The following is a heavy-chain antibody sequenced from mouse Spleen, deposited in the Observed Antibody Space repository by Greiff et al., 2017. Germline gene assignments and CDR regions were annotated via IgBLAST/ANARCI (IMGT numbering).Heavy chain of an antibody. CDR2: INPNNGGT. CDR3: ASTMVAKGRYFDY. Sequence: VQLQQSGPELVKPGASVKISCKASGYTFTDYYMNWVKQSHGKSLEWIGDINPNNGGTSYNQKFKGKATSTVDKSSSTAYMELRSLTSEDSAGYYCASTMVAKGRYFDYWGQGTTLTVSS. D-gene: IGHD1-1*02. CDR1: GYTFTDYY. J-gene: IGHJ2*01. V-gene: IGHV1-26*01.